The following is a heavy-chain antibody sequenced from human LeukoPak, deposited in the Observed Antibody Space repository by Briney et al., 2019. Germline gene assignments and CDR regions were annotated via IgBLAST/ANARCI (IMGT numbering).Heavy chain of an antibody. J-gene: IGHJ4*02. CDR2: ILYDESNK. Sequence: PGRSLGLSCAASGFSFNSYAMHWVRQAPGKGLEWVAVILYDESNKYYADSVKGRFTISRDNSKNTLYLQMNSLRAEDTAVYYCARGTFYYDSSGFHLHDYWGQGTLVTVSS. CDR1: GFSFNSYA. V-gene: IGHV3-30*04. D-gene: IGHD3-22*01. CDR3: ARGTFYYDSSGFHLHDY.